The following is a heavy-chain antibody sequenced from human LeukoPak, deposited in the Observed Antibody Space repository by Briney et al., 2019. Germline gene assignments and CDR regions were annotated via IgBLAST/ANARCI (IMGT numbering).Heavy chain of an antibody. CDR3: ARVNDYDILTGYAFDI. J-gene: IGHJ3*02. CDR2: ISAYNGNT. D-gene: IGHD3-9*01. V-gene: IGHV1-18*01. CDR1: GYTFTSYG. Sequence: ASVKVSCKASGYTFTSYGISWVRQAPGQGLEWMGWISAYNGNTNYAQKLQGRVTMTTDTSTSTAYMELRSLRSDDTAVYYCARVNDYDILTGYAFDIWGQGTMVTVSS.